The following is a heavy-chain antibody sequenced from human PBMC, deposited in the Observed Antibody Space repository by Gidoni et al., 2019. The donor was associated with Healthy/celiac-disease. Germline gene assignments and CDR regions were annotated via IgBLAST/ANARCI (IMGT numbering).Heavy chain of an antibody. CDR2: MNPNSGNK. D-gene: IGHD2-15*01. Sequence: QVQLVQSGAEVKKPGASVKVSCKASGYTFPSYDINWVRQATGQGLEWMGWMNPNSGNKGYEQKFQGRVTMTRNTSISTAYMELSSLRSEDTAVYYCARGYCSGGSCSHFQHWGQGTLVTVSS. V-gene: IGHV1-8*01. CDR1: GYTFPSYD. J-gene: IGHJ1*01. CDR3: ARGYCSGGSCSHFQH.